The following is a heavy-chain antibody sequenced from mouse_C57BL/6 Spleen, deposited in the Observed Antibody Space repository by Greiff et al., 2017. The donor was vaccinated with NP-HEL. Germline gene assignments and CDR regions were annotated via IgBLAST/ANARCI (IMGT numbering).Heavy chain of an antibody. Sequence: QVQLQQPGAELVRPGSSVKLSRKASGYTFTSYWMDWVKQRPGQGLEWIGNIYPSDSETHYNQKFKDKATLTVDKSSSTAYMQLSSLTSEDSAVYYCARWVTAMDYWGQGTSVTVSS. CDR1: GYTFTSYW. D-gene: IGHD2-2*01. CDR2: IYPSDSET. CDR3: ARWVTAMDY. J-gene: IGHJ4*01. V-gene: IGHV1-61*01.